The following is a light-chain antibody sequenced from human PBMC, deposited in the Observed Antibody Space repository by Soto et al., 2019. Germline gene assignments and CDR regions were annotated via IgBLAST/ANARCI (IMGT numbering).Light chain of an antibody. J-gene: IGLJ1*01. CDR2: EVT. CDR1: SSDVGGYNY. V-gene: IGLV2-8*01. CDR3: SSFAGSNNYV. Sequence: QWVLAQPPSASGSPGQSVTISCTGTSSDVGGYNYVSWYQQHPGKAPKLMIYEVTKRPSGVPDRFSGSKSGNTASLTVSGLQAEDEADYYCSSFAGSNNYVFGTGTKVTVL.